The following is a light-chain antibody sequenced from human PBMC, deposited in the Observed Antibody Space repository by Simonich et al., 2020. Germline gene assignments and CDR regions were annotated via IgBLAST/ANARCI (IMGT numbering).Light chain of an antibody. J-gene: IGKJ1*01. CDR1: QGISNS. V-gene: IGKV1-NL1*01. Sequence: DIQMTQSPSSLSASVEDRVTITCRASQGISNSLAWYQQKPGKAPKLLLYAASRLESGGPAKFSGSGSGTDYTLTISSLQPEDFATYYCQQYNSYWTFGQGTKVEIK. CDR3: QQYNSYWT. CDR2: AAS.